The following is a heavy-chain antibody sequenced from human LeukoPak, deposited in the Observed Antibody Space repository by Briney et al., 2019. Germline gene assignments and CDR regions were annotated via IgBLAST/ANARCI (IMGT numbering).Heavy chain of an antibody. CDR3: AREAPDYYDSSGSYGMDV. CDR1: GGSISSYY. Sequence: SETLSLTCTVSGGSISSYYWSWIRQPPGKGLEWIGYIYYSGSTNYNPSLKSRVTISVDTSKNQFSLKLSSVTAADTAVYYCAREAPDYYDSSGSYGMDVWGQGTTVTVSS. D-gene: IGHD3-22*01. J-gene: IGHJ6*02. CDR2: IYYSGST. V-gene: IGHV4-59*01.